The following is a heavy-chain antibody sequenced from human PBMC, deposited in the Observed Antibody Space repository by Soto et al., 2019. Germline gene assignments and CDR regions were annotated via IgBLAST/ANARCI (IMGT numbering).Heavy chain of an antibody. J-gene: IGHJ3*02. D-gene: IGHD4-17*01. Sequence: GGSLRLSCAASGFTFSSYAMSWVRQAPGKGLEWVSAISGSGGSTYYADSVKGRFTISRDNSKNTLYLQMNSLRAEDTAVYYCANYGGNPPDAFDIWGQGTMVTVSS. CDR3: ANYGGNPPDAFDI. V-gene: IGHV3-23*01. CDR2: ISGSGGST. CDR1: GFTFSSYA.